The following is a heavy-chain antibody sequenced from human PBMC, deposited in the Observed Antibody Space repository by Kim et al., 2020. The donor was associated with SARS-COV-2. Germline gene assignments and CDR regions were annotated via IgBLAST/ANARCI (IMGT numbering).Heavy chain of an antibody. CDR3: AREGIGVTTVAYFHC. Sequence: SETLSLTCAVYGGSFSGYYWSWIRQPPGKGLEWIGEINHSGSTNYNPSLKSRVTISVDTSKNQFSLKLSSVTAPDTAVYYCAREGIGVTTVAYFHCCGQG. D-gene: IGHD4-17*01. CDR1: GGSFSGYY. CDR2: INHSGST. J-gene: IGHJ4*02. V-gene: IGHV4-34*01.